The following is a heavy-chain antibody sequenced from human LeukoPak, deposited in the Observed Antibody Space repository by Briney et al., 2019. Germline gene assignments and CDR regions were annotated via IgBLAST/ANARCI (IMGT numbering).Heavy chain of an antibody. CDR2: IYYSGST. J-gene: IGHJ4*02. CDR3: ARIPLTTVTTSGGY. Sequence: SETLSLTCTVSGGSISSYYWSWIRQPPGKGLEWIGYIYYSGSTNYNPSLKSRVTISVDTSKNQFSLKLSSVTAADTAVYYCARIPLTTVTTSGGYWGQGTLVTVSS. CDR1: GGSISSYY. V-gene: IGHV4-59*01. D-gene: IGHD4-17*01.